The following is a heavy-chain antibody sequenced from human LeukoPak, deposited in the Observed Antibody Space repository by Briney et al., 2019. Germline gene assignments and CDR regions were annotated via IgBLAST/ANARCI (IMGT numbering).Heavy chain of an antibody. V-gene: IGHV1-18*01. Sequence: NLQGRVTMTTDTSTSTAYMELRSLRSDDTAVYYCARGIVGYFFDYWGQGTMVIVSS. J-gene: IGHJ4*02. CDR3: ARGIVGYFFDY. D-gene: IGHD3-22*01.